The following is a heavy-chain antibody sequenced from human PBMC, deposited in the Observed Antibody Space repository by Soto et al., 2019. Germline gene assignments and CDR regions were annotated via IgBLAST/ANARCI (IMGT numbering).Heavy chain of an antibody. Sequence: ASVKVSCKASGYTFFTYDISWVRQAPGQGLEWMGWISTYSGDTKYAQKFQGRVTMTTDTSTTTAYLELRSLRSDDTAVYYCARHHGPTTSENWFDPWGQGTLVTVTS. CDR2: ISTYSGDT. V-gene: IGHV1-18*01. CDR1: GYTFFTYD. J-gene: IGHJ5*02. D-gene: IGHD5-12*01. CDR3: ARHHGPTTSENWFDP.